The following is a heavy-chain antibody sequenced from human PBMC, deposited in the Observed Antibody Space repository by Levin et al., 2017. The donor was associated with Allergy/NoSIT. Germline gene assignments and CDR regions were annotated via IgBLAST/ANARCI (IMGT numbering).Heavy chain of an antibody. CDR1: GGSISSPY. V-gene: IGHV4-59*11. Sequence: SETLSLTCTVSGGSISSPYWNWIRQPPGKGLEWIGHIRDSGAIHYNPSLKSRATISVDRSKNQFSLKLNSVTAADAAMYCCVRGNEARKRGGWDKGTAVTVS. CDR2: IRDSGAI. D-gene: IGHD3-16*01. CDR3: VRGNEARKRGG. J-gene: IGHJ6*03.